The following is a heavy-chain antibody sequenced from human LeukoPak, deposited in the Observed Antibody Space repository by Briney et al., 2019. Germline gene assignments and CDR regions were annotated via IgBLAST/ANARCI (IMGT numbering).Heavy chain of an antibody. CDR3: ATMVGGVNRDGWFAP. J-gene: IGHJ5*02. CDR1: GGSISSSDW. D-gene: IGHD3-10*01. V-gene: IGHV4-4*02. CDR2: IYHSGST. Sequence: PSGTLSLTCAVSGGSISSSDWWSWVRQPPGKGLEWIGEIYHSGSTNYNPSLKSRVTISVDKSKNQFSLKLSSMTAADTAVYYCATMVGGVNRDGWFAPWGQGTLVTVS.